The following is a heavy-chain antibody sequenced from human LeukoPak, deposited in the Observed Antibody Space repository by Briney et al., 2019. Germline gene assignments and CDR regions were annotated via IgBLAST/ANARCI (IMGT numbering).Heavy chain of an antibody. CDR1: GFTVSSSY. J-gene: IGHJ3*02. Sequence: GGSLRLSCAASGFTVSSSYMSWVRQAPGKGLEWVSIVYSGGNTYFADSVKGRFTISRDNSKNTVYLQMNSLRAEDTAVYYCAKRSSSRVGDAFDIWGQGTMVTVSS. V-gene: IGHV3-66*01. CDR3: AKRSSSRVGDAFDI. CDR2: VYSGGNT. D-gene: IGHD6-13*01.